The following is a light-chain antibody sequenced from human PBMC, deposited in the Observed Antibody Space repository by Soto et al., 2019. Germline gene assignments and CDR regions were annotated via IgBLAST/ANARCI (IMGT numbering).Light chain of an antibody. Sequence: DIQMTQSPSTLSASVGDRVTITCRASQSIRYWVAWYQHKPGKAPKLLIYGASTLESGVPTRFSGSGSGTEFTLTISSLHPDDFATYYCQQYNILSTFGQGTKVDI. J-gene: IGKJ1*01. CDR3: QQYNILST. V-gene: IGKV1-5*01. CDR2: GAS. CDR1: QSIRYW.